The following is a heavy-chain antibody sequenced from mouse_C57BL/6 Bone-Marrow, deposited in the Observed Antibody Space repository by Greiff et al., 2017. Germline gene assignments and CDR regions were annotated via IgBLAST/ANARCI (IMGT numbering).Heavy chain of an antibody. D-gene: IGHD1-1*01. Sequence: VQLQQSVAELVRPGASVKLSCTASGFNIKNTYMHWVKQRPEQGLEWIGRIDTANGTTKYAPKFQGKATIPEDTSSNTASLLLRSRTSADTAVYYCSGGSRGAWFADWGKGTLVTGSA. CDR2: IDTANGTT. CDR1: GFNIKNTY. CDR3: SGGSRGAWFAD. J-gene: IGHJ3*01. V-gene: IGHV14-3*01.